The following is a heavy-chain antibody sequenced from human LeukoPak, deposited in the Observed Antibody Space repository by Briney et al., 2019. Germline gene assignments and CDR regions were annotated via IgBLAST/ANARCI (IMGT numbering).Heavy chain of an antibody. CDR2: ISWNSGSI. CDR3: ARDSGLLWFGELGSYYYYGMDV. J-gene: IGHJ6*02. Sequence: GGSLRLSCAASGFTFDDYAMHWVRQAPGKGLEWVSGISWNSGSIGYADSVKGRFTISRDNAKNSLYLQMNSLRAEDTALYYCARDSGLLWFGELGSYYYYGMDVWGQGTTVTVSS. CDR1: GFTFDDYA. V-gene: IGHV3-9*01. D-gene: IGHD3-10*01.